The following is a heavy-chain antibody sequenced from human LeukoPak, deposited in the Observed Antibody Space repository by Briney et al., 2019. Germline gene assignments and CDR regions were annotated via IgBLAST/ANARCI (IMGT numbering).Heavy chain of an antibody. Sequence: PGGSLRLSCAASRLAFSNYWIHWVRQAPGQGLVWVSRMNSDGSIRNFADSVMGRFTISRDNSKTTLDLQMHHLRAEDTALYYCASGHSYGDPFPVGDYWGQGTLVTVSS. CDR1: RLAFSNYW. CDR3: ASGHSYGDPFPVGDY. D-gene: IGHD5-18*01. J-gene: IGHJ4*02. CDR2: MNSDGSIR. V-gene: IGHV3-74*01.